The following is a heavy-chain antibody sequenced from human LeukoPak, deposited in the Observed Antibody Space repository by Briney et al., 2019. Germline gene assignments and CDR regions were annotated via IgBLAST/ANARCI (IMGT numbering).Heavy chain of an antibody. CDR3: ARSPGAPFDY. CDR1: GGSISSYY. D-gene: IGHD7-27*01. J-gene: IGHJ4*02. CDR2: IYFRGTT. Sequence: SETLSLTCTVSGGSISSYYWSWIRQPPGKGLEWIGYIYFRGTTNYHPSIKSRVTISVDTSKNQLSLKLTSVTTADTAVYYCARSPGAPFDYWGQGSLVTVSS. V-gene: IGHV4-59*01.